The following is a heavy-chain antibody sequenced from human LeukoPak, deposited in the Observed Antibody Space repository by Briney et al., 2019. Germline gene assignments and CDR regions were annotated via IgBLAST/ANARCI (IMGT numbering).Heavy chain of an antibody. CDR1: GFTFSSYA. Sequence: GGSLRLSCAASGFTFSSYAMSWVRQAPGKGLEWVSAISGSGGSTYYADSVKGRFTISRDNSKNTLYLQMNSLRAEDTAVYYCAKDLQAYSGYDTYFDYWGQGTLVTVSS. CDR3: AKDLQAYSGYDTYFDY. J-gene: IGHJ4*02. CDR2: ISGSGGST. D-gene: IGHD5-12*01. V-gene: IGHV3-23*01.